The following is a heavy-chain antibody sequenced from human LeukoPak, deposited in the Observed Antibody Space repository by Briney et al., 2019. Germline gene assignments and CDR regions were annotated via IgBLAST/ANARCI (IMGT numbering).Heavy chain of an antibody. Sequence: AGSLRLSCAASGFTFSTYWMSWVRQAPGKGLEWVAIIKQDGTEKYYVNSVKGRFTISRDNAENSLCLQMNSLRAEDTAVYYCAGGVGASHFDYWGQGTLVTVSS. J-gene: IGHJ4*02. CDR3: AGGVGASHFDY. CDR1: GFTFSTYW. V-gene: IGHV3-7*04. D-gene: IGHD1-26*01. CDR2: IKQDGTEK.